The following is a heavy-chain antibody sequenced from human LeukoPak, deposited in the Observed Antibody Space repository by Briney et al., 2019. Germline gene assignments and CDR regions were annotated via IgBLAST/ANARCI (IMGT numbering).Heavy chain of an antibody. D-gene: IGHD4-17*01. CDR1: GGSIRSGDYY. Sequence: PSETLSLTCTVSGGSIRSGDYYWTWIRQHPGKGLEWIGYIYYIGTTYYNPSLKSQVTISVDTSKNQFSLKLKSVTAADTAVCYCARGSTTVTDYYFDYWGQGTLVTVSS. V-gene: IGHV4-31*01. CDR3: ARGSTTVTDYYFDY. J-gene: IGHJ4*02. CDR2: IYYIGTT.